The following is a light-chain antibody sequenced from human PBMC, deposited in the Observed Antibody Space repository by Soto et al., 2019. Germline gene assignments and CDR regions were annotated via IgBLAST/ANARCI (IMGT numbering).Light chain of an antibody. J-gene: IGKJ1*01. Sequence: EIVLTQSPATLSLSPGERATLSCRVSQSVSSYLAWYQQKPGQAPRLLIYGASSRATGIPDRFSGSGSGTDFTLTISRLEPEDFAVYYCQQYGSSLTWTFGQGTKVDIK. CDR3: QQYGSSLTWT. CDR1: QSVSSY. V-gene: IGKV3-20*01. CDR2: GAS.